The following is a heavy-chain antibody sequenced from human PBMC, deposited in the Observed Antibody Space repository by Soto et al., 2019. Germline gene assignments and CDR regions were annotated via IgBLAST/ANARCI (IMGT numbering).Heavy chain of an antibody. Sequence: SLRLSCAASGFTFSSYAMHWVRQAPGKGLEWVAVISYDGSNKYYADSVKGRFTISRDNSKNTLYLQMNSLRAEDTAVYYSYYYGMDVWGQGTTVTVSS. CDR3: YYYGMDV. CDR1: GFTFSSYA. CDR2: ISYDGSNK. V-gene: IGHV3-30-3*01. J-gene: IGHJ6*02.